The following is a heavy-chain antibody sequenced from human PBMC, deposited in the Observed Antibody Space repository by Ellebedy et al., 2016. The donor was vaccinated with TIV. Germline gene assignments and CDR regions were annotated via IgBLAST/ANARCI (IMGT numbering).Heavy chain of an antibody. CDR1: GGSISGFY. Sequence: SETLSLXXTVSGGSISGFYCSWIRQPPGKRLEWIGYIYSSGSNNYNPSLRSRVTMSVDSSKSRFSLKLSSVTAADTAVYYCAGRYSYGSLDYWGQGTPVAVSS. V-gene: IGHV4-59*01. J-gene: IGHJ4*02. D-gene: IGHD5-18*01. CDR2: IYSSGSN. CDR3: AGRYSYGSLDY.